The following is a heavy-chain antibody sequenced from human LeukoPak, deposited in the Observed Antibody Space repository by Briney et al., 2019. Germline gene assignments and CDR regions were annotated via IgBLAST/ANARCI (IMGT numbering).Heavy chain of an antibody. Sequence: ASVKVSCKASGYTFTRYYMHWVREAPGQGLEWMGIINPSGGSTSYAQKFQGRVTMTRDTSTSTVYMELSSLRSEDTAVYYCARDPGRFGYSYGHRAFDIWGQGTMVTVSS. D-gene: IGHD5-18*01. J-gene: IGHJ3*02. CDR3: ARDPGRFGYSYGHRAFDI. V-gene: IGHV1-46*01. CDR2: INPSGGST. CDR1: GYTFTRYY.